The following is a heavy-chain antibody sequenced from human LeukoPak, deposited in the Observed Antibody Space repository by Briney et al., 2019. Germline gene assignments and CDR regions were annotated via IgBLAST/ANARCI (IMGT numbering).Heavy chain of an antibody. Sequence: GGSLRLSCAASGFTFSSYAMSWVRQAPAKGLEWVSAISGSGGSTYYADSVKGRFTISRDNSKNTLYLQMNSLRAEDTAVYYCAKTRIAVAGPYYFDYWGQGTLVTVSS. CDR1: GFTFSSYA. D-gene: IGHD6-19*01. CDR3: AKTRIAVAGPYYFDY. CDR2: ISGSGGST. J-gene: IGHJ4*02. V-gene: IGHV3-23*01.